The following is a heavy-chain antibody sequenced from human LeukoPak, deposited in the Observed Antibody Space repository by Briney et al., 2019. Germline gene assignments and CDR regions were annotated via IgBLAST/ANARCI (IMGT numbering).Heavy chain of an antibody. Sequence: GGSLRLSCAASGFTFSSYAMHWVCQAPGKGLEWVAVISYDGSNKYYADSVKGRFTISRDNSKNTLYLQMNSLRAEDTAVYYCARLNSYSSGWYFDYWGQGTLVTVSS. J-gene: IGHJ4*02. CDR3: ARLNSYSSGWYFDY. CDR2: ISYDGSNK. D-gene: IGHD6-19*01. V-gene: IGHV3-30-3*01. CDR1: GFTFSSYA.